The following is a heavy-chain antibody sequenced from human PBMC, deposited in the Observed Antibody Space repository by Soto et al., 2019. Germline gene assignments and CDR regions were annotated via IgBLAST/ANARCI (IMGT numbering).Heavy chain of an antibody. CDR1: GFTFTSSA. V-gene: IGHV1-58*02. CDR3: AATKDIVVVPAALFDY. CDR2: IVVGSGNT. D-gene: IGHD2-2*01. J-gene: IGHJ4*02. Sequence: SVKVSCKASGFTFTSSAMQWVRQARGQRLEWIGWIVVGSGNTNYAQKFQERVTITRDMSTSTAYMELSSLRSEDTAVYYCAATKDIVVVPAALFDYWGQGTLVTASS.